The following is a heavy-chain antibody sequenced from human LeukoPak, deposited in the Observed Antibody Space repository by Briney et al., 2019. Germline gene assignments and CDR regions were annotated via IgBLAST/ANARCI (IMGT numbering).Heavy chain of an antibody. J-gene: IGHJ5*02. D-gene: IGHD2-2*01. Sequence: SETLSLTCTVSGGSISSYYWSWIRQPPGKGLEWIGYIYYSGSTNYNPSLKSRVTISVDTSKNQFSLKLSSVTAADTAVYYCARSDDCSSTSCPGYWFDPWGQGTLVTVSS. V-gene: IGHV4-59*01. CDR3: ARSDDCSSTSCPGYWFDP. CDR1: GGSISSYY. CDR2: IYYSGST.